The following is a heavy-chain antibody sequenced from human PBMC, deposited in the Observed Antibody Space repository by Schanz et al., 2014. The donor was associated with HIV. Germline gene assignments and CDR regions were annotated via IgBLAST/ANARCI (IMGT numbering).Heavy chain of an antibody. D-gene: IGHD3-9*01. V-gene: IGHV3-23*04. CDR3: AKSSGWLYAHFDY. J-gene: IGHJ4*02. CDR1: GFTFSSYE. CDR2: IVSSGGDT. Sequence: VQLVESGGGVVQPGRSLRLSCAASGFTFSSYEMHWVRQAPGKGLEWVSAIVSSGGDTYYADFVEGRFTISRDNSKNTLYLQMHSLRAEDTAVYYCAKSSGWLYAHFDYWGQGTLVTVSS.